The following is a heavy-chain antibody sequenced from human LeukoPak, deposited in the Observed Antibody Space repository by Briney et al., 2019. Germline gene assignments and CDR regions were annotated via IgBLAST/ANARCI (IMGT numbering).Heavy chain of an antibody. J-gene: IGHJ4*02. D-gene: IGHD3-10*01. CDR2: INPNSGGT. CDR3: ARDRPVWFGELLGLGY. CDR1: GYTFTGYY. V-gene: IGHV1-2*02. Sequence: ASVKVSCKASGYTFTGYYMHWVRQAPGQGLEWMGWINPNSGGTNYAQKFQGRVTMTRDTSISTAYMELSRLRSDDTAVYYCARDRPVWFGELLGLGYWGQGTLVTVSS.